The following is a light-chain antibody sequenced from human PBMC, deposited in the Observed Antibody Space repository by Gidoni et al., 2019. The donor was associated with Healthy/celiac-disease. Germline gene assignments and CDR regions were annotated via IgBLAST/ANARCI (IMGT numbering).Light chain of an antibody. CDR1: SNDVGGYNY. J-gene: IGLJ2*01. Sequence: QSALTQPASVSGSPGQSITISCTGTSNDVGGYNYVSWYQQHPGKAPKLMIYDVSKRPSGVANRFSGSKSGNTASLTISGLQAEDEADYDCSSYTSSSTYVVFGGGTKLTVL. CDR3: SSYTSSSTYVV. V-gene: IGLV2-14*01. CDR2: DVS.